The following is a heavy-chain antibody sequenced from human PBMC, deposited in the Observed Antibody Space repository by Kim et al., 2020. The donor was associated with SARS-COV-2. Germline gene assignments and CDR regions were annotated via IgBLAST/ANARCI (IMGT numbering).Heavy chain of an antibody. J-gene: IGHJ6*02. CDR3: ARGGYSSGWYVDKNYYYGMDV. CDR2: ISSSSSTI. CDR1: GFTFSSYS. D-gene: IGHD6-19*01. Sequence: GGSLRLSCAASGFTFSSYSMNWVRQAPGKGLEWVSYISSSSSTIYYADSVKGRFTISRDDAKNSLYLQMNSLRDEDTAVYYCARGGYSSGWYVDKNYYYGMDVWGQGTTVTVSS. V-gene: IGHV3-48*02.